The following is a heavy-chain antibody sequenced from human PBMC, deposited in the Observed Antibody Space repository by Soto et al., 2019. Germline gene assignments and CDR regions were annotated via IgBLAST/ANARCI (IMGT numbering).Heavy chain of an antibody. J-gene: IGHJ4*02. Sequence: GGSLRLSCEASGFTFNTYSMHWVRHPPGKGLEWLAAIWYDGTQKYYADSVKGRFIISRDNSKKTLYLEMNSLRAEDTAVYYCSRGGWTTVTGLWQFDSWGQGTLVTVSS. CDR3: SRGGWTTVTGLWQFDS. CDR2: IWYDGTQK. CDR1: GFTFNTYS. D-gene: IGHD4-17*01. V-gene: IGHV3-33*01.